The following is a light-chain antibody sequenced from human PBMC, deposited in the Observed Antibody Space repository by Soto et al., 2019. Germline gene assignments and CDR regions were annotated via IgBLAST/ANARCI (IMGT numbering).Light chain of an antibody. V-gene: IGKV1-5*03. CDR2: KAS. J-gene: IGKJ2*01. CDR3: QQYTGYPHT. Sequence: DIQMTQSPSTLSASVGDIVTITCRASQSISTWLAWYQQKPGKAPKPLIYKASSLRNGVPSRFSGRGSGTEFTLTIYSLQPDDFARYYCQQYTGYPHTFGQGTKLE. CDR1: QSISTW.